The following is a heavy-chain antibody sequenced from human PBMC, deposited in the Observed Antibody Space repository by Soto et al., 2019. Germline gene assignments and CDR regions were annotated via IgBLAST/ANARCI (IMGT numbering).Heavy chain of an antibody. V-gene: IGHV2-5*02. CDR2: IYWDDDK. CDR3: AYLPCSGGSCYWFSFSGMDV. CDR1: GFSLSTSGVG. J-gene: IGHJ6*02. D-gene: IGHD2-15*01. Sequence: QITLKESGPTLVKPTQTLTLTCTFSGFSLSTSGVGVAWISQPPGKALEWLALIYWDDDKRYRPSLESRLTITKDTSKNQVVLTMTTMDSVDTATYYCAYLPCSGGSCYWFSFSGMDVWGQGTTVTVSS.